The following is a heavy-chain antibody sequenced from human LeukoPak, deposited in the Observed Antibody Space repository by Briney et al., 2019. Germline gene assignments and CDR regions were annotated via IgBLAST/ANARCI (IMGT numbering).Heavy chain of an antibody. CDR1: GFTFSSYA. V-gene: IGHV3-23*01. J-gene: IGHJ3*02. Sequence: AGGSLRLSCAASGFTFSSYAMSWVRQAPGKGLEWVSAISGSGGSTYYADSVKGRFTISRDNSKNTLYLQMNSLRAEDTAVYYCAKDRLGIVVDSGAFDIWGQGTMVTVSS. CDR3: AKDRLGIVVDSGAFDI. D-gene: IGHD2-2*03. CDR2: ISGSGGST.